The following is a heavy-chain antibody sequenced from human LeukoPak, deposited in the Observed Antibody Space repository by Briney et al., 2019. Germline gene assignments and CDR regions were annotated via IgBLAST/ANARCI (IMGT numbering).Heavy chain of an antibody. D-gene: IGHD6-13*01. CDR2: ISSSSSYI. Sequence: GGSLRLSCAASGFTFSSYSMNWVRQAPGKGLEWVSSISSSSSYIYYADSVKGRFTIFRDNAKNSLYLQMNSLRAEDTAVYYCARAGTSGDFDYWGQGTLVTVSS. CDR3: ARAGTSGDFDY. V-gene: IGHV3-21*01. J-gene: IGHJ4*02. CDR1: GFTFSSYS.